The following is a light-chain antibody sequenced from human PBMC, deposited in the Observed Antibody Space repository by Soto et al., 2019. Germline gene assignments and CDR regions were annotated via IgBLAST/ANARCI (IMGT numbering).Light chain of an antibody. V-gene: IGLV2-14*01. CDR2: EVS. Sequence: QSALTQPASVSGSPGQSITISCTGTSSDVGGYNYVSWYQQHPGKAPKLMIYEVSNRPSGVANRISGSKSGNTASLTISGLQSEEEADYYCSSYTSSINVFGNGTKLTVL. CDR3: SSYTSSINV. J-gene: IGLJ1*01. CDR1: SSDVGGYNY.